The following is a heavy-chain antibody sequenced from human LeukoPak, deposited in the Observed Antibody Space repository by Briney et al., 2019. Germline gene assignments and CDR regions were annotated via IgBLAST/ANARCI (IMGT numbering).Heavy chain of an antibody. V-gene: IGHV4-34*01. J-gene: IGHJ6*03. CDR1: GGSFSGYY. CDR2: INHSGST. D-gene: IGHD6-13*01. Sequence: SETLSLTCAVYGGSFSGYYWSWIRQPPGKGLEWIGEINHSGSTNYNPPLRSRVTISVDTSKNQFSLKLSSVTAADTAVYYCARGWPQSYSSSSESSSYMDVWGKGTTVTVSS. CDR3: ARGWPQSYSSSSESSSYMDV.